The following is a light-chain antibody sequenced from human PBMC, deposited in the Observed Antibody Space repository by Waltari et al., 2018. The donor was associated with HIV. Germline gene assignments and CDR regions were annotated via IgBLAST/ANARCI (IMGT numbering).Light chain of an antibody. V-gene: IGLV2-14*01. J-gene: IGLJ3*02. CDR1: SSGIGGYKY. CDR3: SSYTTSSTWV. Sequence: QSALTQPASVSGSPGQSITISCTGTSSGIGGYKYVSWYQQQQGKAPKLMISEVSNRPSGVSNRFSGSKSGNTASLTISGLQAEDEADYYCSSYTTSSTWVFGGGTKLTVL. CDR2: EVS.